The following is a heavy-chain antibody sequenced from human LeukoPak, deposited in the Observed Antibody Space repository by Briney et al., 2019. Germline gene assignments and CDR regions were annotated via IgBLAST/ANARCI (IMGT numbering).Heavy chain of an antibody. CDR2: ISADGNI. V-gene: IGHV3-23*01. CDR1: GFTFDNFA. Sequence: GRSLRLSCAASGFTFDNFAMHWVRQAPGKGLEWVSAISADGNIYYADSVKGRFTISRDNSKNTLHLQMNSLRAEDTAVYYCAKRSVAFDYWGQGTLVTVSS. J-gene: IGHJ4*02. CDR3: AKRSVAFDY.